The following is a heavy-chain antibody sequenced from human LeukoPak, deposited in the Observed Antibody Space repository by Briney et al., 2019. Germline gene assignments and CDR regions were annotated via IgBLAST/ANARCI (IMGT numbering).Heavy chain of an antibody. CDR3: ARRVNRVFDY. CDR1: GGSISYYY. J-gene: IGHJ4*02. V-gene: IGHV4-4*09. Sequence: SETLSLTCTVSGGSISYYYWSWIRQPPGKGLEWIGYIYSSGTTNYSPSLKSRVTISVDTSKNQFSLKLNSVTAADTAVYYCARRVNRVFDYWGQGTLVTVSS. CDR2: IYSSGTT. D-gene: IGHD3-10*01.